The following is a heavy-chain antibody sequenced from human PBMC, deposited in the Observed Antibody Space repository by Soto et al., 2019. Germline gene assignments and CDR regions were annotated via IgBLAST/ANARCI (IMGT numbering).Heavy chain of an antibody. Sequence: SETLSLTCTVSGGSISSYYWSWIRQPPGKGLEWIGYIYYSGSTHYNPSLKSRVTISVDTSKNQFSLKLSSVTAADTAVYYCASTYCSGGSCHHRRYMDVWGKGTTVTVSS. CDR3: ASTYCSGGSCHHRRYMDV. J-gene: IGHJ6*03. D-gene: IGHD2-15*01. CDR1: GGSISSYY. V-gene: IGHV4-59*08. CDR2: IYYSGST.